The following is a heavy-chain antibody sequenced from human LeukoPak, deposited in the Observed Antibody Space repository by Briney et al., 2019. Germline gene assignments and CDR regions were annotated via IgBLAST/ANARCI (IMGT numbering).Heavy chain of an antibody. CDR2: ISYDGSNR. CDR3: ATDTVTTSYFDY. J-gene: IGHJ4*02. D-gene: IGHD4-17*01. CDR1: GFTFRSYT. Sequence: GGSLRLSCAVSGFTFRSYTMHWVRQAPGKGLEWVTVISYDGSNRYYADSVKGRFTISRDNSKNTLYLQMNSLRAEDTAVYYCATDTVTTSYFDYWGQGTLVTVSS. V-gene: IGHV3-30-3*01.